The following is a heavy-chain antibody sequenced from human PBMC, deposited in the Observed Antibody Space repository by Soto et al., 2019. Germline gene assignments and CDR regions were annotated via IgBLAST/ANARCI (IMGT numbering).Heavy chain of an antibody. V-gene: IGHV3-30*18. J-gene: IGHJ6*02. CDR1: GFTFSSYG. CDR2: ISYDGSNK. Sequence: GGSLRLSCAASGFTFSSYGMHWVRQAPGKGLEWVAVISYDGSNKYYADSVKGRFTISRDNSKNTLYLQMNSLRAEDTAVYYCAKEGGPITIFGETYYYYGMDVWGQGTTVTVSS. CDR3: AKEGGPITIFGETYYYYGMDV. D-gene: IGHD3-3*01.